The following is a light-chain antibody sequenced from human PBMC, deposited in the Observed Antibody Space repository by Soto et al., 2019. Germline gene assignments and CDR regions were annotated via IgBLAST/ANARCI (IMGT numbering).Light chain of an antibody. J-gene: IGKJ1*01. CDR3: QQYRT. Sequence: ERVLTQSAATLSVSPGERATLSCRASQSVSSNLAWYQQKPGQAPRLLIYGASTRATGIPARFSGSGSGTEFTLTISSLQSEDFAVYYCQQYRTFGQGTKV. V-gene: IGKV3-15*01. CDR2: GAS. CDR1: QSVSSN.